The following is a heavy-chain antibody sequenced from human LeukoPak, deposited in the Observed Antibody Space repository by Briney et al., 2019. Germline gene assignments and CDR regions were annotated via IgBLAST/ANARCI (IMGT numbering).Heavy chain of an antibody. CDR3: AKVPSRVCYSSPNLSMDV. Sequence: PGGSLRLSCAASGFTFSSYAMSWVRQAPGKGLEWVSAISGSGGSKYYADSVEGRSTSPSDNPKKTPYLQMISLRAEDTAVYYCAKVPSRVCYSSPNLSMDVWGEGTTVTVSS. CDR2: ISGSGGSK. V-gene: IGHV3-23*01. D-gene: IGHD2-8*01. J-gene: IGHJ6*04. CDR1: GFTFSSYA.